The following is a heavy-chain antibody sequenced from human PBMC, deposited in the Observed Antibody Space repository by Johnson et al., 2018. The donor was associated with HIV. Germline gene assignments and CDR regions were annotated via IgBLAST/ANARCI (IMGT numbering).Heavy chain of an antibody. J-gene: IGHJ3*02. D-gene: IGHD6-19*01. V-gene: IGHV3-30*14. CDR3: AKDFGSGWADAFDI. CDR2: ITYDGTNK. Sequence: QVHLVESGGGVVQPGRSLRLSCTASGFTFSHHAIHWVRQDTGKGLEWVAGITYDGTNKYYADSVKGRFTISRDNSKNTLYLQMNSLRAEDTAVYYCAKDFGSGWADAFDIWGQGTGVTISS. CDR1: GFTFSHHA.